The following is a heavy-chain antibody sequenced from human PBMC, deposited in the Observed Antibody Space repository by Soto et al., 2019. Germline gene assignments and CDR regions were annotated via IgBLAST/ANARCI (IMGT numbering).Heavy chain of an antibody. V-gene: IGHV4-30-4*01. Sequence: SETLSLTCTVSGGSISSGDYYWSWIRQPPGKGLEWIGYIYYSGSTYYNPSLKSRVTISVDTSKNQFSLKLSSVTAADTAVYYCARVPYYYDSSGYYRKYDAFDIWGQGTMVTVS. CDR2: IYYSGST. J-gene: IGHJ3*02. CDR1: GGSISSGDYY. CDR3: ARVPYYYDSSGYYRKYDAFDI. D-gene: IGHD3-22*01.